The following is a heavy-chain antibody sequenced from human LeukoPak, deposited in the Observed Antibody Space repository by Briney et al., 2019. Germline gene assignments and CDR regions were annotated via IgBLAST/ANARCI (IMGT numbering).Heavy chain of an antibody. CDR2: INPNSGGT. CDR1: GYTFTGYY. J-gene: IGHJ4*02. CDR3: AREAPSGSYSFDY. V-gene: IGHV1-2*02. Sequence: ASVKVSCKASGYTFTGYYMHWVRQAPGQGLEWMGWINPNSGGTNYAQKFQGRVTMTRDTSISTAYMELSSLRSEDTAVYYCAREAPSGSYSFDYWGQGTLVTVSS. D-gene: IGHD1-26*01.